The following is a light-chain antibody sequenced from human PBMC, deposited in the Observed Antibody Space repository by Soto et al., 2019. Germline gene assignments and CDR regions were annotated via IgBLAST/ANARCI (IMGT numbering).Light chain of an antibody. Sequence: SYELTQPPSVSVAPGKTARITCGGNNIGRKSVHWYQQKPGQAPVLVIYYDSDRPSGIPERFSGSNSGNTATLTISRVEAGDEDDYYCQVWDSSSDHPVFGGGTKLTVL. CDR1: NIGRKS. CDR3: QVWDSSSDHPV. J-gene: IGLJ3*02. CDR2: YDS. V-gene: IGLV3-21*04.